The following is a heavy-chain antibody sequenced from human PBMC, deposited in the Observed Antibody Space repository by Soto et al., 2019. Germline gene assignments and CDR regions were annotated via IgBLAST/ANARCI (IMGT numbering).Heavy chain of an antibody. J-gene: IGHJ3*02. CDR3: ARASSSWSLDAFDI. CDR1: GYTFTSYD. D-gene: IGHD6-13*01. V-gene: IGHV1-8*01. CDR2: MNPNSGNT. Sequence: GASVKVSCKASGYTFTSYDINWVRQATGQGLEWMGWMNPNSGNTGYARKFQGRVTMTRNTSISTAYMELSSLRSEDTAVYYCARASSSWSLDAFDIWGQGTMVTVSS.